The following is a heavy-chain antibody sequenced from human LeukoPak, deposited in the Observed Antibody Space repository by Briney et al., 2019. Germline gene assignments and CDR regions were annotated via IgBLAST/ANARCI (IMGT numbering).Heavy chain of an antibody. CDR2: MNPNSGNT. Sequence: ASVKVSCKASGYTFTSHDINWVRQATGQGLEWMGWMNPNSGNTGYAQKFQGRVTMTRNTSISTAYMELSSLRSEDTAVYYCASPGYSSGWYYLWGQGTLVTVSS. D-gene: IGHD6-19*01. CDR3: ASPGYSSGWYYL. J-gene: IGHJ4*02. CDR1: GYTFTSHD. V-gene: IGHV1-8*01.